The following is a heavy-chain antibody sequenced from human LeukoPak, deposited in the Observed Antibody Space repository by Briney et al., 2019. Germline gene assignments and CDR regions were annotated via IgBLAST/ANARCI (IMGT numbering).Heavy chain of an antibody. Sequence: GASVKVSCKASGYTFTSYGISWVRQAPGQGLEWMGWINPNSGGTNYAQKFQGRVTMTRDTSISTAYMELSRLRSDDTAVYYCARGRIAVASDYWGQGTLVTVSS. CDR2: INPNSGGT. J-gene: IGHJ4*02. V-gene: IGHV1-2*02. CDR1: GYTFTSYG. D-gene: IGHD6-19*01. CDR3: ARGRIAVASDY.